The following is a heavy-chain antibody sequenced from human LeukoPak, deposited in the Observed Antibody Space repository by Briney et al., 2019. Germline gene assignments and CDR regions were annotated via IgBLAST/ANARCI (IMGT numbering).Heavy chain of an antibody. CDR1: GGSISSYY. J-gene: IGHJ4*02. Sequence: SESLSLTCTVSGGSISSYYCSWIRQPPGKGLEWIGYIYYSGSTNYNPSLKSRVTISVDTSKNQFSLKLSSATAADTAVYYCANGGHDFDYWGQGTLVTVSS. CDR2: IYYSGST. D-gene: IGHD5-12*01. CDR3: ANGGHDFDY. V-gene: IGHV4-59*01.